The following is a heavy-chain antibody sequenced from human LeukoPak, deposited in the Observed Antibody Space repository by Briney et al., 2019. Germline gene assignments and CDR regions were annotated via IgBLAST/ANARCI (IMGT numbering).Heavy chain of an antibody. CDR1: GFTVSSNY. J-gene: IGHJ6*02. V-gene: IGHV3-53*04. CDR3: ARDCAVRGAGYYYYYGMDV. CDR2: IYSGGST. Sequence: GGSLRLSCAASGFTVSSNYMSWVRQAPGKGLEWVSVIYSGGSTYYADSVKGRFTISRHNSKNTLYLQMNSLRAEDTAVYYCARDCAVRGAGYYYYYGMDVWGQGTTVTVSS. D-gene: IGHD3-10*01.